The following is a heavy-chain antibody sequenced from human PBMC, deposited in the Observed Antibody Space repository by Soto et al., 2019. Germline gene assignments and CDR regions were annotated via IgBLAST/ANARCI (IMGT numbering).Heavy chain of an antibody. CDR1: GGTFSSYA. D-gene: IGHD6-19*01. CDR3: ARRFEVDSPVADGRHL. J-gene: IGHJ6*02. Sequence: QVQLVQSGAEVKKPGSSVKVSCKASGGTFSSYAISWVRQAPGQGLEWMGGIIPIYGTTNYAQKFQGRVTITXXEXTXXAYMELSRLRAEDTDVYYCARRFEVDSPVADGRHLWGQGTPDIVSS. CDR2: IIPIYGTT. V-gene: IGHV1-69*05.